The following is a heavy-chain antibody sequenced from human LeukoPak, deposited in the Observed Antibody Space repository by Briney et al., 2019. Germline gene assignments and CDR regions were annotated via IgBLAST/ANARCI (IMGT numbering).Heavy chain of an antibody. CDR2: IYHTGGT. CDR3: AGSEATTTPPPYGMGV. V-gene: IGHV4-31*03. Sequence: PSETLSLTCTVSGGSIIGAGYYWSWIRQHPGKGLEWIGYIYHTGGTFYNPSLKSRVSISLDTSENQFSLKLSAVTAADTAVYYCAGSEATTTPPPYGMGVWGQGTTVTVSS. CDR1: GGSIIGAGYY. D-gene: IGHD4-17*01. J-gene: IGHJ6*02.